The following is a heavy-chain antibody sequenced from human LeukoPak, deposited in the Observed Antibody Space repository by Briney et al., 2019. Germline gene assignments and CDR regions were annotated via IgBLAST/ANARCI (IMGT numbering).Heavy chain of an antibody. CDR3: ARAEVAAAGQPRNYYFGY. V-gene: IGHV4-34*01. Sequence: PSETLSLTCAVYGGSFSGYYWSWIRQPPGKGLEWIGEINHSGSTNYNPSLKSRVTISVDTSKNQFSLKLSSVTAADTAVYYCARAEVAAAGQPRNYYFGYWGQGTLVTVSS. CDR1: GGSFSGYY. J-gene: IGHJ4*02. CDR2: INHSGST. D-gene: IGHD6-13*01.